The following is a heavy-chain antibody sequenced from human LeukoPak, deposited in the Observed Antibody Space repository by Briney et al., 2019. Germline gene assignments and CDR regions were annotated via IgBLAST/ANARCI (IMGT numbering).Heavy chain of an antibody. J-gene: IGHJ6*03. CDR1: GFTFSSYS. V-gene: IGHV3-21*01. CDR3: ARVEETATTAAIIRKYSYYYYYMDV. D-gene: IGHD4-11*01. CDR2: ITKSSSNI. Sequence: GGSLRLSCAASGFTFSSYSMNWVRQAPEKGLEWVSSITKSSSNIYYADSVKGRFTISRDNAKNSLYLQMNSLRAEDTAVYYCARVEETATTAAIIRKYSYYYYYMDVWGKGNTVTVSS.